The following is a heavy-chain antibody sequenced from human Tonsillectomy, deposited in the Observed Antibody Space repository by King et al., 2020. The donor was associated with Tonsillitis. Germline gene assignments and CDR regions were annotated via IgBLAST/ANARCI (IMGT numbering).Heavy chain of an antibody. CDR1: GYSFTGYY. V-gene: IGHV1-2*02. J-gene: IGHJ4*02. Sequence: CKASGYSFTGYYMHWVRQAPGQGLEWMGWINPNSGGTNYAQKFQGRVTMTRDTSISTAYMELSRLRSHDTATFYGARAWSDSGTYYWCQGSLVTVSS. CDR3: ARAWSDSGTYY. CDR2: INPNSGGT. D-gene: IGHD1-26*01.